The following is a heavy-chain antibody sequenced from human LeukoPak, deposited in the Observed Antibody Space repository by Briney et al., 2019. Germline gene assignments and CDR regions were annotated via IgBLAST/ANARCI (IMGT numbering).Heavy chain of an antibody. V-gene: IGHV3-30*18. D-gene: IGHD3-22*01. CDR3: AKDDSSGYPSDY. J-gene: IGHJ4*02. CDR2: ISYDGSNK. Sequence: GGSLRLSCAASGFTFSSYGMHWVRQAPGKGLEWVAVISYDGSNKYYADSVKGRFTISRDNSKNTLYLQMNSLRAEDTAVYYCAKDDSSGYPSDYWGQGTLVTVSS. CDR1: GFTFSSYG.